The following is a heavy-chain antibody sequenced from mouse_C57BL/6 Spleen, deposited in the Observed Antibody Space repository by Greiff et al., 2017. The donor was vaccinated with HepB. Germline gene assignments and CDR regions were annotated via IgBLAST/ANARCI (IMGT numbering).Heavy chain of an antibody. CDR2: IDPSDSYT. D-gene: IGHD1-1*01. CDR1: GYTFTSYW. CDR3: ALLLRGDY. J-gene: IGHJ2*01. Sequence: QVQLQQPGAELVMPGASVKLSCKASGYTFTSYWMHWVKQRPGQGLEWIGEIDPSDSYTNYNQKFKGKSTLTVDKSSSTAYMQLSSLTSEDSAVYYCALLLRGDYWGQGTTLTVSS. V-gene: IGHV1-69*01.